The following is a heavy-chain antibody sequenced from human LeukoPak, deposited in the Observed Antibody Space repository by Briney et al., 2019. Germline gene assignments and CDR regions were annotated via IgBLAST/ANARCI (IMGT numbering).Heavy chain of an antibody. CDR3: AKVGATAGTLRIEYFQH. V-gene: IGHV3-23*01. Sequence: GGSLRLSCAASGFTFSDYYMSWVRQAPGKGLEWVSGISGSGRTTYYADSVKGRFTISRDNSKNTLYLQMNSLRAEDTAVYFCAKVGATAGTLRIEYFQHWGQGTLVTVSS. CDR2: ISGSGRTT. CDR1: GFTFSDYY. J-gene: IGHJ1*01. D-gene: IGHD6-13*01.